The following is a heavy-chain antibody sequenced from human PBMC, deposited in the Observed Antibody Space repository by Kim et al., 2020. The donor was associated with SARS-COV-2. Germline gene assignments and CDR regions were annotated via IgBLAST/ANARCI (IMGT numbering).Heavy chain of an antibody. Sequence: ASVKVSCKASGYTFTGYYMHWVRQAPGQGLEWMGWINPNSGGTNYAQKFQGRVTMTRDTSISTAYMELSRLRSDDTAVYYCARPRSGVGATEFDYWGQGTLVTVSS. J-gene: IGHJ4*02. D-gene: IGHD1-26*01. CDR1: GYTFTGYY. CDR3: ARPRSGVGATEFDY. V-gene: IGHV1-2*02. CDR2: INPNSGGT.